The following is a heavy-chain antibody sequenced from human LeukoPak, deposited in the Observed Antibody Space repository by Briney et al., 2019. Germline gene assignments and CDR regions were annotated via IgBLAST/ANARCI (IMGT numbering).Heavy chain of an antibody. J-gene: IGHJ4*02. CDR2: ISYDGSNK. CDR1: GFTFSSYA. D-gene: IGHD1-26*01. V-gene: IGHV3-30*04. CDR3: AGEGIVGATNNFDC. Sequence: GGSLRLSCAASGFTFSSYAMHWVRQAPGKGLEWVAVISYDGSNKYYADSVKGRFTISRDNSKNTLYLQMNSLRAEDTAVYYCAGEGIVGATNNFDCWGQGTLVTVSS.